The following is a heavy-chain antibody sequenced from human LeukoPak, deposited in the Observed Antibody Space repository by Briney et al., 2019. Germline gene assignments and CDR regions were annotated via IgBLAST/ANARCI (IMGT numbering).Heavy chain of an antibody. J-gene: IGHJ4*02. CDR3: AKSHHVTAIDY. D-gene: IGHD2-21*02. CDR1: GFTFSSYA. Sequence: GGSLRLSCAASGFTFSSYAMHWVRQAPGKGLEYVSVISSNGGNIYYANSVKGRFTISRDNSKNTLYLQMNSLRAEDTAVYYCAKSHHVTAIDYWGQGTLVTVSS. CDR2: ISSNGGNI. V-gene: IGHV3-64*01.